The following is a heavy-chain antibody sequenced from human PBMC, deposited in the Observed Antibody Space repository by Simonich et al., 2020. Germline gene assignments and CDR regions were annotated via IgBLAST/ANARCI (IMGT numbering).Heavy chain of an antibody. J-gene: IGHJ2*01. D-gene: IGHD2-21*01. CDR3: ARGWTIYWYFDL. CDR2: ISYDGSNK. Sequence: VVQPGRSLRLSCPTSGFTFRSYAMPWVRPAPGKGLEWLAVISYDGSNKYYADSVKGRFTISRDNSKNTLYLQMNSLRAEDTAVYYCARGWTIYWYFDLWGRGTLVTVSS. V-gene: IGHV3-30*07. CDR1: GFTFRSYA.